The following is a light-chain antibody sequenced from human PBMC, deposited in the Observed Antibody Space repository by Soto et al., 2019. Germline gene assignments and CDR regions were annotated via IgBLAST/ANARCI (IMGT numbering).Light chain of an antibody. CDR1: QSVFSPSNSKKY. Sequence: IVMTQSPDSLAVSLGERAAINCKSSQSVFSPSNSKKYLAWYQQKPGQPPTLLIKWASTRASGVPDRFSGSGSETDFTLTISSLQAEDVAVYYCQQYYSSTITFGQGTRLEI. J-gene: IGKJ5*01. CDR2: WAS. CDR3: QQYYSSTIT. V-gene: IGKV4-1*01.